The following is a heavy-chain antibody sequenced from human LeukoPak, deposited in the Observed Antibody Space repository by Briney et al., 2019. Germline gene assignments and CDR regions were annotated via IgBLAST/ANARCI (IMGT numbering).Heavy chain of an antibody. Sequence: GGSLRLSCAASGFMFSDYFMSWIRQAPGKGLQWVAHIKEDGTDQYYVDSVRGRFTISRDNAKTSVYLHLNSLRAEDTAVYYCATWSGAWEFDYWGQGTLVSVSS. V-gene: IGHV3-7*05. D-gene: IGHD3-3*01. CDR2: IKEDGTDQ. CDR3: ATWSGAWEFDY. J-gene: IGHJ4*02. CDR1: GFMFSDYF.